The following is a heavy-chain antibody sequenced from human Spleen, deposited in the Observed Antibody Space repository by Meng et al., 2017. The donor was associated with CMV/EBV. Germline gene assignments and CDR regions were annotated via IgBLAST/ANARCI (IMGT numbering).Heavy chain of an antibody. CDR2: ISSSGSTI. D-gene: IGHD3-10*01. J-gene: IGHJ6*02. Sequence: GESLKISCAASGFTFSDYYMSWIRQAPGKGLEWVSYISSSGSTIYYADSVKGRFTISRDNAKNSLYLQMNRLRAEDTAVYYCARVGDYYGSGTYYKWDPGMDVWGQGTTVTVSS. CDR1: GFTFSDYY. V-gene: IGHV3-11*04. CDR3: ARVGDYYGSGTYYKWDPGMDV.